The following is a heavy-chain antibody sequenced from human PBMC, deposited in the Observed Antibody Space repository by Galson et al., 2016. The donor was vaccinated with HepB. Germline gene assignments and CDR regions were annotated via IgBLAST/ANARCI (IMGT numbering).Heavy chain of an antibody. V-gene: IGHV3-23*01. CDR2: ITATGGST. J-gene: IGHJ4*02. CDR3: TMISWSTSSGFGF. CDR1: GFSFSNYG. D-gene: IGHD3-22*01. Sequence: SLRLSCAASGFSFSNYGMSWVRQAPGKGLEWVSSITATGGSTYIADSVKGRFTISRDNSRNTVYVQINSLRAEDTAIYYCTMISWSTSSGFGFWGQGTRVTVSS.